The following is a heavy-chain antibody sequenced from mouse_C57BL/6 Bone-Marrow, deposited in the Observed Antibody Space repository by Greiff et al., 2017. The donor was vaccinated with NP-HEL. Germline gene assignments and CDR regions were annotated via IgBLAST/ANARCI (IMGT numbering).Heavy chain of an antibody. CDR2: ISSGGVYI. D-gene: IGHD2-5*01. CDR3: TREGAYYSNSGFAY. J-gene: IGHJ3*01. V-gene: IGHV5-9-1*02. CDR1: GFTFSSYA. Sequence: DVHLVESGEGLVKPGGSLKLSCAASGFTFSSYAMSWVRQTPEKRLEWVAYISSGGVYIYYADTVKGRFTISRDKDRNNLYLQMSRLKSEDTAMYYCTREGAYYSNSGFAYWGQGTLVTVAA.